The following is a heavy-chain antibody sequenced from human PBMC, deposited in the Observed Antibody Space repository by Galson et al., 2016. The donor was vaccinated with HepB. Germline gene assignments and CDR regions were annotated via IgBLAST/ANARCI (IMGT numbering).Heavy chain of an antibody. CDR1: GYAFTSND. J-gene: IGHJ5*02. V-gene: IGHV1-8*01. Sequence: SVKVSCKASGYAFTSNDINWVRQAPGQGLEWMGWLNPYDGGSGCIEKFQGRVSLTRDTSMRTAYMELSSLTSEDTAVYYCTRARGRGFGVVPDPWGQGTLVTVSS. CDR3: TRARGRGFGVVPDP. D-gene: IGHD3-3*01. CDR2: LNPYDGGS.